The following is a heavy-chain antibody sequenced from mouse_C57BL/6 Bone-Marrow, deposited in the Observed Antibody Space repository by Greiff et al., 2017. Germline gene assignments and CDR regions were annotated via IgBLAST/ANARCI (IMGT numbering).Heavy chain of an antibody. V-gene: IGHV5-4*01. CDR2: ISDGGSYT. CDR3: ASEATVGAH. J-gene: IGHJ3*01. Sequence: EVQLVESGGGLVKPGGSLKLSCAASGFTFSSYAMSWVRQTPEKRLEWVATISDGGSYTYYPDNVKGRFTIARANAKNNLYLQMSHLKSEDTAMYYCASEATVGAHCGQGTMVTVSA. CDR1: GFTFSSYA. D-gene: IGHD1-1*01.